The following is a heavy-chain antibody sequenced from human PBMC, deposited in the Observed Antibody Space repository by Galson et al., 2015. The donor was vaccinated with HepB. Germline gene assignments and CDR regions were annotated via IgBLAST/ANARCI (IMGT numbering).Heavy chain of an antibody. CDR3: AAAEEFDFWSGYQFDS. CDR1: QFTLSRFA. D-gene: IGHD3-3*01. Sequence: SLRLSCAASQFTLSRFAIHRVRQAPGKGLEWVAVTSFDGSNQNYADSVKGRCTISRDHSKNTLYLQMNSLTAEDTAVYYCAAAEEFDFWSGYQFDSWGQGTLVIVSS. J-gene: IGHJ4*02. V-gene: IGHV3-30*04. CDR2: TSFDGSNQ.